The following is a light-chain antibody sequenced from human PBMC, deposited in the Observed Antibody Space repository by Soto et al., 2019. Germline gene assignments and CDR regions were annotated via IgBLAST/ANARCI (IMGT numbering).Light chain of an antibody. J-gene: IGLJ3*02. V-gene: IGLV4-69*01. CDR3: QTWDTGIRV. CDR1: SGHSSYA. Sequence: QSVLTQSPSASASLGASVKLTCTLSSGHSSYAIAWHQQQPEKGPRYLMRLNIDGSHSKGDGIPDRFSGSSSGAERYLTISSLQSEDEADYYCQTWDTGIRVFGGGTKLTVL. CDR2: LNIDGSH.